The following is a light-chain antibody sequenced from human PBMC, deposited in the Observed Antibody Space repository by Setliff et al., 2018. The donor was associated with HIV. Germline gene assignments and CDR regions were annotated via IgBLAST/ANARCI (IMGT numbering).Light chain of an antibody. J-gene: IGLJ1*01. V-gene: IGLV1-44*01. CDR2: SNN. CDR3: AAWDDSLNVL. CDR1: RSNIGSNT. Sequence: QSVLTQPPSASGTPGQRVTIFCSGSRSNIGSNTVNWYQQLPGTAPKLLIYSNNQRPSGVPDRFSGSKSGTSASLAISGLQSEDEADYYCAAWDDSLNVLFGTGTKATVL.